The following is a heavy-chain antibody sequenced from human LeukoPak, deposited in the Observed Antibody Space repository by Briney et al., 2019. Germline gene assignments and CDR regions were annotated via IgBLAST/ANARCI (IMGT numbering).Heavy chain of an antibody. CDR2: MEQDGSER. CDR3: VKKGQADDDGKPD. J-gene: IGHJ4*02. V-gene: IGHV3-7*03. D-gene: IGHD1-1*01. CDR1: GFTFSSYW. Sequence: PGGSLRLSCAASGFTFSSYWMSWVRQAPGKGLEWVANMEQDGSERYYVDSVKGRFTISRDNSKNTLYLQMNNLRADDTAVYYCVKKGQADDDGKPDWGQGTLVTVSS.